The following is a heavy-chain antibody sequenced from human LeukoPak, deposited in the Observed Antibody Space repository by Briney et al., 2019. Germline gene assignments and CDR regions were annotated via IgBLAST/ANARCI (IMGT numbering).Heavy chain of an antibody. Sequence: ASVKVSCKASGYTFTTYAMHWVRQAPGQRLEWMGWINAGNGDTKYSQKFQGRVTITRDTSASTAYMELSSLRAEDTAVYYCARDQRCSGGSCYPGFDYWGQGTLVTVSS. D-gene: IGHD2-15*01. V-gene: IGHV1-3*01. CDR1: GYTFTTYA. J-gene: IGHJ4*02. CDR2: INAGNGDT. CDR3: ARDQRCSGGSCYPGFDY.